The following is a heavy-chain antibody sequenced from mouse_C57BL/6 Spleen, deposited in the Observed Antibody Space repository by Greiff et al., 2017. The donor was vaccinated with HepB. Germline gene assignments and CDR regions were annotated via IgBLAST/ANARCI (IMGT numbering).Heavy chain of an antibody. Sequence: QVQLQQSGAELARPGASVKLSCKASGYTFTSYGISWVKQRTGQGLEWIGEIYPRSGNTYYNEKFKGKATLTADKSSSTAYMELRSLTSEDSAVYFCARPTMVTTGYYFDYWGQGTTLTVSS. CDR3: ARPTMVTTGYYFDY. CDR2: IYPRSGNT. V-gene: IGHV1-81*01. CDR1: GYTFTSYG. J-gene: IGHJ2*01. D-gene: IGHD2-9*01.